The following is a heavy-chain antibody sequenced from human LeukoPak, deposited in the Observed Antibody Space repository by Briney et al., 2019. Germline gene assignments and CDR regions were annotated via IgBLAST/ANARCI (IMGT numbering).Heavy chain of an antibody. CDR2: INPNSGGT. D-gene: IGHD2-2*01. V-gene: IGHV1-2*02. J-gene: IGHJ6*03. CDR3: ARRPAYCGSSTSCYRPPYYYYYMDV. CDR1: GYTFTGYY. Sequence: ASVKVSFKASGYTFTGYYMHWVRQPPGQGLEWMRWINPNSGGTNYAKKFQGRVSMTRDTSISTAYMELSRLRSDDTAVYYCARRPAYCGSSTSCYRPPYYYYYMDVWGKGTTVTVSS.